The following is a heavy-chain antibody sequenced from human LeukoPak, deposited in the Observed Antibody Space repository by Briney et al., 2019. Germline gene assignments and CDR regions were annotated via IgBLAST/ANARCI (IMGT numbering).Heavy chain of an antibody. J-gene: IGHJ6*02. CDR2: ISSTSNYI. CDR1: GFNFNTYS. V-gene: IGHV3-21*01. CDR3: ARAGDILLVSYFHFYGMDV. D-gene: IGHD7-27*01. Sequence: GGSLRLSCAVSGFNFNTYSMNWVRQAPGKGPEWVSSISSTSNYIYYAESLKGRFAVSRDNAKNSLYLQMNSLRADDTAVYYCARAGDILLVSYFHFYGMDVWGQGTTVTVSS.